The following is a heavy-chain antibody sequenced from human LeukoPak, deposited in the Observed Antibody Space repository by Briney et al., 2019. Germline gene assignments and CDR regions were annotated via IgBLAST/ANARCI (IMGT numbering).Heavy chain of an antibody. Sequence: SETLSLTCTVSGGSISSYYWSWIRQPPGKGLEWIGYIYRSGSTNYNPSLRSRVTISLDTSKNQFSLKLSSVTAADTAVYYCARGDSSGWPYFDYWGQGALVTVSS. D-gene: IGHD6-19*01. J-gene: IGHJ4*02. CDR3: ARGDSSGWPYFDY. V-gene: IGHV4-59*01. CDR1: GGSISSYY. CDR2: IYRSGST.